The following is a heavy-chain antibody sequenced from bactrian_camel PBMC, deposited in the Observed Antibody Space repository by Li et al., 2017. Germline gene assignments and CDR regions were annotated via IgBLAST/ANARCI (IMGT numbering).Heavy chain of an antibody. Sequence: QLVESGGGLVQPGGSLTLSCAASGFTFSTASMYWVRQAPGKGLEWVSTIGGGATFYVDSVKGRFTISSDNAKNTVYLQMKSLKPEDTAVYYCVTARAVGTSRPFGYWGQGTQVTVS. CDR2: IGGGAT. J-gene: IGHJ6*01. D-gene: IGHD5*01. CDR1: GFTFSTAS. CDR3: VTARAVGTSRPFGY. V-gene: IGHV3S25*01.